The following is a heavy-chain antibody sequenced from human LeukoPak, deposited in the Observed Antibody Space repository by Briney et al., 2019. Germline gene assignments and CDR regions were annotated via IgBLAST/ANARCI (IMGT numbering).Heavy chain of an antibody. D-gene: IGHD5-12*01. J-gene: IGHJ6*03. CDR1: GYTFTSYD. CDR3: ARWGGMDIVAMGRYYYYQYMDV. V-gene: IGHV1-8*01. Sequence: ASVKVSCKASGYTFTSYDINWVRQATGQGLEWMGWMNPNSGNTGYAQKFQGRVTMTRNTSISTAYMELRSLRSDDTAVYYCARWGGMDIVAMGRYYYYQYMDVWGKGTTVSVSS. CDR2: MNPNSGNT.